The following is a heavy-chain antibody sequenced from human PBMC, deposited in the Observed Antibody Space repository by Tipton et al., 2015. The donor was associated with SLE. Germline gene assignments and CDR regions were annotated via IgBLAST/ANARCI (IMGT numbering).Heavy chain of an antibody. D-gene: IGHD3-3*01. CDR1: GFTFSDYA. V-gene: IGHV3-64*04. CDR2: ISSNGGST. Sequence: SLRLSCAVSGFTFSDYAMTWVRQAPGKGLEYVSAISSNGGSTYYADSVKGRFTISRDNAKNSLYLQMNSLRAEDTAVYYCARGAYYDFLGGYWGQGTLVTVSS. J-gene: IGHJ4*02. CDR3: ARGAYYDFLGGY.